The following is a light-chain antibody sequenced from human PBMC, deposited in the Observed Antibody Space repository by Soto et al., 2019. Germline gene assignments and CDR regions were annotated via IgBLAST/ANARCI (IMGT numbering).Light chain of an antibody. Sequence: QSVLTQPASVSGTPGQSITISCTGSNSDVGIYDFVSWYQHHPGRAPKLIVSEVSQRPSGVSNRFSGSKSGNTASLTISGLQSEDEADYYCISYTSDDVRYVFGTGTKVTV. V-gene: IGLV2-14*01. J-gene: IGLJ1*01. CDR3: ISYTSDDVRYV. CDR2: EVS. CDR1: NSDVGIYDF.